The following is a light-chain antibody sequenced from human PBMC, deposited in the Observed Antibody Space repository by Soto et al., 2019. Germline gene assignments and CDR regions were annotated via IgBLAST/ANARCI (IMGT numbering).Light chain of an antibody. CDR1: QGINNL. J-gene: IGKJ3*01. CDR3: QQANSFPPS. V-gene: IGKV1-12*01. Sequence: DIQMTQSPSSVSASVGDRVTITCRTSQGINNLLAWYQEKPGKAPKRLIFATSNLHGGVPPRLSGSVSGTDFTLTISSLQPEDFATYYCQQANSFPPSFGPGTKVDIK. CDR2: ATS.